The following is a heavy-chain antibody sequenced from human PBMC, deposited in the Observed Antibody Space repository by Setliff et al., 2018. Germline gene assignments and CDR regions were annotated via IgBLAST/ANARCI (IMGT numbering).Heavy chain of an antibody. V-gene: IGHV1-46*01. Sequence: ASVKVSCKAFGYTFAKYGTSWVRQAPGQGLEWMGLINPSGENTVYAEKFQGRVTMTRDTSTSTVYMELSSLRSEDTAVYYCARAPLESGYNYGQGHYFDYWGQGTLVTVSS. CDR2: INPSGENT. CDR1: GYTFAKYG. CDR3: ARAPLESGYNYGQGHYFDY. J-gene: IGHJ4*02. D-gene: IGHD5-18*01.